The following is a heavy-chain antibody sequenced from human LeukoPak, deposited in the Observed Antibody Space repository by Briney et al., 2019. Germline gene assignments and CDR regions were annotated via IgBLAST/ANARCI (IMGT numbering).Heavy chain of an antibody. V-gene: IGHV1-24*01. CDR3: ATVGLIGDRYYFYMDV. J-gene: IGHJ6*03. CDR2: FDPEDGDP. Sequence: ASVKVSCKVSEYTLTGLSVHWVRQAPGKGLEWMGGFDPEDGDPLYPQRFKGRFTMTEDTSTNTFYMELSSLRSEDTAVYYCATVGLIGDRYYFYMDVWGKGTTVTVSS. D-gene: IGHD3-3*01. CDR1: EYTLTGLS.